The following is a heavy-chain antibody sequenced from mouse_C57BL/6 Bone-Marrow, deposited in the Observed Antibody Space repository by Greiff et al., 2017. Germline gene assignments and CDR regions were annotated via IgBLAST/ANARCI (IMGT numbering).Heavy chain of an antibody. V-gene: IGHV1-4*01. CDR3: ARQHYGSSLDY. CDR1: GYTFTSYT. J-gene: IGHJ2*01. D-gene: IGHD1-1*01. Sequence: VQLQQSGAELARPGASVKMSCKASGYTFTSYTMHWVKQRPVQGLEWIGYINPSSGYTKYNQKFKDKATLTADKSSSTAYMQLSSLTSEDSAVYYCARQHYGSSLDYWGQGTTLTVSS. CDR2: INPSSGYT.